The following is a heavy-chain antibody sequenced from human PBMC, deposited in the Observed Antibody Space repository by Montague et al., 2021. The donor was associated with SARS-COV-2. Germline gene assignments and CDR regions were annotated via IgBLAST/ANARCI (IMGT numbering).Heavy chain of an antibody. Sequence: SETLSLTCAVFDGSFSDFYWSWIRQPPGKGLEWIGEITHSGTTYYNPSLKSRVTISVDTSKNQFSLTLNSVAAADAAVYYCASGDDNGSGDLDAWGKGTTVTASS. J-gene: IGHJ6*04. CDR1: DGSFSDFY. D-gene: IGHD1-26*01. CDR3: ASGDDNGSGDLDA. V-gene: IGHV4-34*01. CDR2: ITHSGTT.